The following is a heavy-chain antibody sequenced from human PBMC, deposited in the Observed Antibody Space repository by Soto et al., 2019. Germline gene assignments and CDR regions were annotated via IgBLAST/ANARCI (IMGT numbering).Heavy chain of an antibody. J-gene: IGHJ4*02. CDR1: GFTFSSYS. V-gene: IGHV3-21*01. D-gene: IGHD3-22*01. CDR2: ISSSSSYI. Sequence: EVQLVESGGGLVKPGGSLRLSCAASGFTFSSYSMNWVRQAPGKGLEWVSSISSSSSYIYYADSVKGRFTISRDNAKNSLYLQMNSLRAEDTAVYYCARARETEYYDSRGSLHYWGQGTLVTVSS. CDR3: ARARETEYYDSRGSLHY.